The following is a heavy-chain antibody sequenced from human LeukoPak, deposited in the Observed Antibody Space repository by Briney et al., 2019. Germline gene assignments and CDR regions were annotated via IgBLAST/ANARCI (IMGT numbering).Heavy chain of an antibody. CDR1: GFIFSNYG. D-gene: IGHD6-25*01. Sequence: PGRSLRLSCAASGFIFSNYGMHWVRQAPGKGLEWVAVISHDGRTEFYADSVKGRFTISRDNSKNTLDLQMFSLRAEDTAVYYCAKEPTSYSSGWYFHHWARAPWSPSPQ. CDR3: AKEPTSYSSGWYFHH. CDR2: ISHDGRTE. V-gene: IGHV3-30*18. J-gene: IGHJ1*01.